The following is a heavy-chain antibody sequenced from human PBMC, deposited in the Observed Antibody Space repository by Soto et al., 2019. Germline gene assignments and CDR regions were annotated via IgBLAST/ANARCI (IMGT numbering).Heavy chain of an antibody. J-gene: IGHJ4*02. CDR2: IYWDDDK. CDR1: GFSLSTSGVG. CDR3: AHRRDGYKSEPSNDY. D-gene: IGHD5-12*01. Sequence: QITLKESGPTLVKPTQTLTLTCTFSGFSLSTSGVGVGWIRQPPGKALEWLALIYWDDDKRYSPSLKSRLTTTKDTSKNPVVLTMTNMDPVDTATYYCAHRRDGYKSEPSNDYWGQGTLVTVSS. V-gene: IGHV2-5*02.